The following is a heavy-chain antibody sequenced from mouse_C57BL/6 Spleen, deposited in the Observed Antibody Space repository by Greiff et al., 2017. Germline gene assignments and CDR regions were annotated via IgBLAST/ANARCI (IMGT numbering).Heavy chain of an antibody. CDR1: GYTFTSYW. J-gene: IGHJ4*01. CDR2: IYPSDSET. Sequence: QVQLQQPGAELVRPGSSVKLSCKASGYTFTSYWMDWVKQRPGQGLEWIGNIYPSDSETHYNQKFKDKATLTVDKSSSTAYMQLSSLTSEDSAVYYCAREEKKGNAMDYWGQGTSVTVSS. V-gene: IGHV1-61*01. CDR3: AREEKKGNAMDY.